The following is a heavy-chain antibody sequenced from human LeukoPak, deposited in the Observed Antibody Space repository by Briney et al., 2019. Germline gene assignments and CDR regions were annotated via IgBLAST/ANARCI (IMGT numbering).Heavy chain of an antibody. CDR1: GFTFSRYS. V-gene: IGHV3-21*01. D-gene: IGHD5-18*01. CDR2: ISGSSSYI. Sequence: GGSLRLSCAASGFTFSRYSMNWVRQAPGKGLEWVSSISGSSSYIYYADSVKGRFTISRDNARNSLYLQMNSLRAEDTAVYYCARGRAGRGYSYVIYYYYYMDVWGKGTTVTVSS. CDR3: ARGRAGRGYSYVIYYYYYMDV. J-gene: IGHJ6*03.